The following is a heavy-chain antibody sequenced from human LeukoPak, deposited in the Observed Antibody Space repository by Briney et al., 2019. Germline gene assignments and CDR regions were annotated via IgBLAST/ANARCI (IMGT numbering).Heavy chain of an antibody. J-gene: IGHJ5*02. CDR1: GGTFSSYA. V-gene: IGHV1-69*04. CDR2: IIPILGIA. D-gene: IGHD2-8*01. Sequence: GASGKVSCKASGGTFSSYAISWVRQAPGQGLEWMGRIIPILGIANYAQKFQGRVTITADKSTSTAYMELSSLRSEDTAVYYCARDCTNGVCYRGDWFDPWGQGTLVTVSS. CDR3: ARDCTNGVCYRGDWFDP.